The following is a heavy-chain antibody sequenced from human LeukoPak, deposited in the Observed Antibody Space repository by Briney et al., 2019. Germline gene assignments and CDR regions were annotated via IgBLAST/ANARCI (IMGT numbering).Heavy chain of an antibody. J-gene: IGHJ4*02. CDR3: ARDLSSHSSPSY. V-gene: IGHV1-18*01. CDR1: GYTFTSYG. CDR2: ISAYNGNT. D-gene: IGHD6-6*01. Sequence: EASVKVSCKASGYTFTSYGISWVRQAPGQGLEWMGWISAYNGNTNYAQKLLGRVTMTTDTSTSTAYMELRGLRSDDTAVYYCARDLSSHSSPSYWGQGTLVTVSS.